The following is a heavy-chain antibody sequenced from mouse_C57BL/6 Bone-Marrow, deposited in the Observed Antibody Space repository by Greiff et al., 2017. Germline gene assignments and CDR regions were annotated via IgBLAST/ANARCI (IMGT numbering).Heavy chain of an antibody. CDR2: IRNKDNNHAT. CDR1: GFTFSDAW. D-gene: IGHD2-3*01. J-gene: IGHJ4*01. V-gene: IGHV6-6*01. CDR3: TKWLLRYATDY. Sequence: EVKLEESGGGLVQPGGSMKLSCAASGFTFSDAWMDWVRQSPEKGLEWVAEIRNKDNNHATYYAESVKGRFTISRDDSKSSVYLQMNSLRAEDTGIYYCTKWLLRYATDYWCQGTSVTVSS.